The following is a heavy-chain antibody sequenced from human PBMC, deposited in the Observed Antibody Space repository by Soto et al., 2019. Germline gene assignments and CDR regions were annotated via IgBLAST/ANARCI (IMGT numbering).Heavy chain of an antibody. J-gene: IGHJ4*02. CDR1: GGSFSGYY. CDR2: INHSGST. CDR3: ARGLGQEFDY. V-gene: IGHV4-34*03. Sequence: QVQLQQWGAGLLKPSETLSLTCAVYGGSFSGYYWNWIRQPPGKGLEWIGEINHSGSTNYNPSLKTLGPHPGNPSQYQVPLKLNLCSADDPALLYLARGLGQEFDYWGQGTLVTVSS.